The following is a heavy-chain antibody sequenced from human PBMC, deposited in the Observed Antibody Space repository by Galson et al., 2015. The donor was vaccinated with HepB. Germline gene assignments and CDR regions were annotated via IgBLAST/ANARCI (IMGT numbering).Heavy chain of an antibody. Sequence: SVKVSCKAPGYTFNIYGISWVRQAPGQGLEWMGWISPYNSNTKYAQTVQDRVTMTTDTSTSTAYMELRSLRSDDTAVYYCARDDPTKSYYMDVWGKGTTVTVSS. CDR2: ISPYNSNT. CDR3: ARDDPTKSYYMDV. CDR1: GYTFNIYG. V-gene: IGHV1-18*01. J-gene: IGHJ6*03.